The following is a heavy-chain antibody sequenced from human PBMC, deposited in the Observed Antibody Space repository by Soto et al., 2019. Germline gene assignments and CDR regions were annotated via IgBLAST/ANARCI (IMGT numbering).Heavy chain of an antibody. CDR3: ARRGCSSTSCRFDY. D-gene: IGHD2-2*01. J-gene: IGHJ4*02. CDR1: GGSISSYY. Sequence: SETLSLTCTVSGGSISSYYWSWIRQPPGKGLEWIGYIYSSGSTNYNSSLQSRVTISVDTSKNQFSLKLRSVTAADTAVYYCARRGCSSTSCRFDYWGQGTLVTVSS. CDR2: IYSSGST. V-gene: IGHV4-59*08.